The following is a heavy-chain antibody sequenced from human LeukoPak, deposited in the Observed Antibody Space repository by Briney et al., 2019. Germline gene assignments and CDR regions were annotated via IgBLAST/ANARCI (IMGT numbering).Heavy chain of an antibody. Sequence: GGSLRLSCAASGFTLSSYSMNWVRQAPGKGLEWISYIDSDTYGNTIYYPHTVKGRFTISRDNSKNTLSLQVSSLRTEDTAVYYCAKDRYSYAFEYSDSWGQGTLVTVSS. CDR3: AKDRYSYAFEYSDS. CDR2: IDSDTYGNTI. D-gene: IGHD5-18*01. V-gene: IGHV3-48*01. J-gene: IGHJ4*02. CDR1: GFTLSSYS.